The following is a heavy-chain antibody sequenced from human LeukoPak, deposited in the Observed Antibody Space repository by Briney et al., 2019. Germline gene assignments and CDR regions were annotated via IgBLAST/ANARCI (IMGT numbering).Heavy chain of an antibody. D-gene: IGHD6-19*01. CDR2: IYYSGST. CDR1: GGSISSYY. CDR3: ARDAAGTYYYYYMDV. Sequence: PSETLSLTCTVSGGSISSYYWSWIRQPPGKGLEWNGYIYYSGSTNYNPSLKSRVTISVDTSKNQFSLKLSSVTAADTAVYYCARDAAGTYYYYYMDVWGKGTTVTVSS. V-gene: IGHV4-59*01. J-gene: IGHJ6*03.